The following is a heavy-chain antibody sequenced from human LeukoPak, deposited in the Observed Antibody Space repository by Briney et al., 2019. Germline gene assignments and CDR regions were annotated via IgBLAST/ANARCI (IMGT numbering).Heavy chain of an antibody. CDR2: IRQDGSEK. CDR1: GFTFTNYW. Sequence: PWGSLRLSCAASGFTFTNYWLNWVRQAPGKGPEWVASIRQDGSEKTYVDSVKGRFTISRDNTKNSLSLQLNGLRAEDTAVYYCARDGTAAGLYFDLWGQGTLVTVSS. D-gene: IGHD6-13*01. CDR3: ARDGTAAGLYFDL. V-gene: IGHV3-7*01. J-gene: IGHJ4*01.